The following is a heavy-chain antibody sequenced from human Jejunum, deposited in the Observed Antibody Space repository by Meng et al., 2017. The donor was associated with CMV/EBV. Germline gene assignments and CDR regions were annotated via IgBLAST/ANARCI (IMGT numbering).Heavy chain of an antibody. J-gene: IGHJ5*02. CDR3: AKHFDNENGGS. Sequence: GFSVNNNYMNWGRQTPGKGLEWVSVLYSDGSTLGAFTYYADSVEGRFTISRDSSKNTLYLQMDSLRAEDSAVYYCAKHFDNENGGSWGQGSLVTVSS. CDR2: LYSDGSTLGAFT. V-gene: IGHV3-53*01. CDR1: GFSVNNNY. D-gene: IGHD3-22*01.